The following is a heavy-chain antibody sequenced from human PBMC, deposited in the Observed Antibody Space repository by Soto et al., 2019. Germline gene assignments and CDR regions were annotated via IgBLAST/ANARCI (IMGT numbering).Heavy chain of an antibody. CDR3: ASRGTGAGTTSYFDY. CDR1: GFTVSSHY. V-gene: IGHV3-53*01. J-gene: IGHJ4*02. Sequence: EVQLVESGGGLIQPGGSLRLSCAASGFTVSSHYMSWVRQAPGKGLEWVSVIYSGGSTYYADSVKGRFTISRDNSKNTLYLQMNSLRAEDTAVYYCASRGTGAGTTSYFDYWGQGTLVTVSS. D-gene: IGHD1-7*01. CDR2: IYSGGST.